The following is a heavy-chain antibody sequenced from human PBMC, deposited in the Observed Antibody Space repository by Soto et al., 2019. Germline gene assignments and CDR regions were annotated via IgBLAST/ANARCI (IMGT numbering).Heavy chain of an antibody. V-gene: IGHV4-34*01. CDR2: INHSGST. CDR1: GGSFSGYY. D-gene: IGHD4-4*01. Sequence: SETLSLTCAVFGGSFSGYYWSWIRQPPGKGLEWIGEINHSGSTNYNPSLKSRVTISVDTSKNQFSLKLSSVTAADTAVYYCARGVTVTRYGMDVWGQGTTVTVSS. CDR3: ARGVTVTRYGMDV. J-gene: IGHJ6*02.